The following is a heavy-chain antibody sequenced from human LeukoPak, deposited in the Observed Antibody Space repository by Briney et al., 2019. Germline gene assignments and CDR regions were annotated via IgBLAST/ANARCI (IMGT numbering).Heavy chain of an antibody. D-gene: IGHD6-19*01. CDR3: ASGIAVARYGMDV. V-gene: IGHV4-59*08. CDR2: IYYSGST. Sequence: SETLSLTCTVSGGSISSYYWSWIRQPPGKGLEWIGYIYYSGSTNYNPSLKSRVTISVDTSKNQFSLKLSSVTAADTAGYYCASGIAVARYGMDVWGQGTTVTVSS. J-gene: IGHJ6*02. CDR1: GGSISSYY.